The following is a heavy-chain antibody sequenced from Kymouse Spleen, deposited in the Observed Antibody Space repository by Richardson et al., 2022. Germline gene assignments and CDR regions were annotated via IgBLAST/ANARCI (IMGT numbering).Heavy chain of an antibody. V-gene: IGHV3-20*d01. CDR2: INWNGGST. Sequence: EVQLVESGGGVVRPGGSLRLSCAASGFTFDDYGMSWVRQAPGKGLEWVSGINWNGGSTGYADSVKGRFTISRDNAKNSLYLQMNSLRAEDTALYYCAREEAYDFWSGPYYYGMDVWGQGTTVTVSS. CDR3: AREEAYDFWSGPYYYGMDV. D-gene: IGHD3-3*01. CDR1: GFTFDDYG. J-gene: IGHJ6*02.